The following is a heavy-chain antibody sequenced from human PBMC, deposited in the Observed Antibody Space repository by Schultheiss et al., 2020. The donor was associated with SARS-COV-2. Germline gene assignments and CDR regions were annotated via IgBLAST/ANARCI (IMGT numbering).Heavy chain of an antibody. CDR3: ARDATPYYYDSSGYYPSFDY. J-gene: IGHJ4*02. D-gene: IGHD3-22*01. CDR1: GYTFTGYY. V-gene: IGHV1-18*04. CDR2: ISAYNGNT. Sequence: ASVKVSCKASGYTFTGYYMHWVRQAPGQGLEWMGWISAYNGNTNYAQKLQVRVTMTTDTSTSTAYMELRSLRSDDTAVYYCARDATPYYYDSSGYYPSFDYWGQGTPVTVAS.